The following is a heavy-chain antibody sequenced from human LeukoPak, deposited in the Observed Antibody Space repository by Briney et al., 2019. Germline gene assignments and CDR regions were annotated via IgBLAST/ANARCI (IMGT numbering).Heavy chain of an antibody. CDR3: ARDLGYPNIVVVTAISSRDAFDI. CDR1: GGSISSYY. CDR2: IYTSGST. Sequence: SETLSLTCTGSGGSISSYYWSWIRQPAGKGLEWIGRIYTSGSTNYNPSLKSRVTMSVDTSKNQFYLQLSSVTAADTAVYYCARDLGYPNIVVVTAISSRDAFDIWGQGTMVTVSS. D-gene: IGHD2-21*02. V-gene: IGHV4-4*07. J-gene: IGHJ3*02.